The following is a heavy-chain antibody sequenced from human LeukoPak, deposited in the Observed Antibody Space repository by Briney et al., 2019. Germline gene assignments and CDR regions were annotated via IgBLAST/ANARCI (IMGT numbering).Heavy chain of an antibody. CDR1: GYTFTSYG. CDR3: ARVYDYVWGSYAFDY. CDR2: ISAYNGNT. V-gene: IGHV1-18*01. J-gene: IGHJ4*02. D-gene: IGHD3-16*01. Sequence: ASVKVSCKASGYTFTSYGISWVRQAPGQGLEWMGWISAYNGNTNYAQKLQGRVTMTTDTSTSTAYMELRSLRSDDTAVYYCARVYDYVWGSYAFDYWGQGTLVTVSS.